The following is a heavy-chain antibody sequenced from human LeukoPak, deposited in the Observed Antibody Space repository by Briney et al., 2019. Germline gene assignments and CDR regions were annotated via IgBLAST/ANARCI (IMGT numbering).Heavy chain of an antibody. CDR1: GGSISSGSYY. D-gene: IGHD3-10*01. V-gene: IGHV4-61*02. CDR2: IYTSGST. J-gene: IGHJ4*02. CDR3: ARGRRYYGSGGYYFDY. Sequence: SQTLSLTCTVSGGSISSGSYYWSWIRQPAGKGLEWIGRIYTSGSTNYNPSLKSRVTISVDTSKNQFSLKLSSVTAADTAVYYCARGRRYYGSGGYYFDYWGQGTLVTVSS.